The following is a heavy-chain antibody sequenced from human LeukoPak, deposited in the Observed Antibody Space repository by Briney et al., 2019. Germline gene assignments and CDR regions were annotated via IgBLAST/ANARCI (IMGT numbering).Heavy chain of an antibody. D-gene: IGHD4-11*01. V-gene: IGHV4-30-4*08. CDR1: GGSISSGYYC. J-gene: IGHJ4*02. CDR2: IYYNATT. Sequence: SETLSLTCTVSGGSISSGYYCWSRLPPPPGKGLESIVYIYYNATTNYHSSLKFRVPISVDTSNNQLSLKLSSVTAADTAVYYCAKALQFAVDYWGQGTLVTSPQ. CDR3: AKALQFAVDY.